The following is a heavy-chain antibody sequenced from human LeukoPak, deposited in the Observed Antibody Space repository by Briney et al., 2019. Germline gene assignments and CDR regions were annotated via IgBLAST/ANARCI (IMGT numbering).Heavy chain of an antibody. J-gene: IGHJ4*02. V-gene: IGHV6-1*01. Sequence: SQTLSLTCAISGDSVSNNSAAWNWIRQSPSRGLEWLEWTYYRSTWYNDYAVSVKSRITSDPDTSKNQFSLQLNSVTPEDTAVYYCARASVTAAGITTFDYWGQGTLVTVSS. CDR2: TYYRSTWYN. CDR3: ARASVTAAGITTFDY. D-gene: IGHD6-13*01. CDR1: GDSVSNNSAA.